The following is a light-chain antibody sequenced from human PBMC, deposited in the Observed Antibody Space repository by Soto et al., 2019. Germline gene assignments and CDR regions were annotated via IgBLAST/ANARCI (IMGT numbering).Light chain of an antibody. CDR1: SSDFGNYNL. CDR2: EVN. J-gene: IGLJ3*02. Sequence: QSALTQPASVSGSPGQSITISCTGTSSDFGNYNLVSWYQQHPGKVPKLILFEVNKRPSGVSGRFSGSKSGNTASLTISGLQAEDEADYYCCSFTSSGTWVFGGGTKVTVL. V-gene: IGLV2-14*02. CDR3: CSFTSSGTWV.